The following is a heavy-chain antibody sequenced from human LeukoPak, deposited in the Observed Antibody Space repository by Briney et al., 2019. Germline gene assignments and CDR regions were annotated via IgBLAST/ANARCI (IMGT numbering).Heavy chain of an antibody. CDR1: GYSFTSYW. V-gene: IGHV5-51*01. J-gene: IGHJ3*02. CDR3: ARSLPTSDVAFDI. Sequence: GESLKISCKGSGYSFTSYWIGWVRQMPGKGLEWMGIIYPGDSDTRYSPSFQGQVTISADKSISTAYLQWSSLKASDTAMYYCARSLPTSDVAFDIWGQGTMVTVSS. CDR2: IYPGDSDT.